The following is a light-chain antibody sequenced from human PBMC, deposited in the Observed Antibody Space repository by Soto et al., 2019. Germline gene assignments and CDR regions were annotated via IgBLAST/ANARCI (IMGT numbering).Light chain of an antibody. V-gene: IGKV3-20*01. CDR3: QQYGSSPWT. J-gene: IGKJ1*01. CDR1: QSVSSSY. CDR2: GAS. Sequence: EIVLTQSPGTLSLSPGERATLSCRASQSVSSSYLAWYQQKPGQAPRLLIYGASSRATGIPDRFSGSGSGTDFTLTISRLEPEDFAVYDSQQYGSSPWTFGQGTKVEIK.